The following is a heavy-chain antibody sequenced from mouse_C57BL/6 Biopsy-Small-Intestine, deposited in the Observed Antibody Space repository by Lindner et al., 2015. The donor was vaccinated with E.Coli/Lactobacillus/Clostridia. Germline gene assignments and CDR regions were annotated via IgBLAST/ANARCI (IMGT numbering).Heavy chain of an antibody. V-gene: IGHV1-81*01. CDR2: IYPRSGNT. D-gene: IGHD1-1*01. CDR3: ARSDYYGSNYRNFDY. CDR1: GYTFTSYG. Sequence: VQLQESGAELARPGASVKLSCKASGYTFTSYGISWVKQRTGQGLEWIGEIYPRSGNTYYNEKFKGKATLTADKSSSTAYMELRSLTSEDSAVYFCARSDYYGSNYRNFDYWGQGTTLTVSS. J-gene: IGHJ2*01.